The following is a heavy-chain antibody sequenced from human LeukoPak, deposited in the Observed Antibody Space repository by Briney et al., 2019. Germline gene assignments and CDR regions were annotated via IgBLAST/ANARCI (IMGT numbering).Heavy chain of an antibody. CDR1: GFTFTDYS. CDR2: IGIDSGNT. J-gene: IGHJ4*02. D-gene: IGHD1-1*01. V-gene: IGHV3-48*01. CDR3: ARDHNYAFDN. Sequence: GGSLRLSCAASGFTFTDYSMNGVRQAPGKGLEWISYIGIDSGNTKYADSVKGRFTISADKAKSSLYLQMHSLRVEDTAVYYCARDHNYAFDNWGQGTLVTVSS.